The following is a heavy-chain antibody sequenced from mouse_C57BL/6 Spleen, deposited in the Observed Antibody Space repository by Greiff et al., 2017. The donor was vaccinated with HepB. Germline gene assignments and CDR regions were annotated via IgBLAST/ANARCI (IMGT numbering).Heavy chain of an antibody. CDR2: IYWDDDK. V-gene: IGHV8-12*01. CDR1: GFSLSTSGMG. J-gene: IGHJ1*03. D-gene: IGHD1-1*01. Sequence: QSSQTLSLTCSFSGFSLSTSGMGVSWIRQPSGKGLEWLAHIYWDDDKRYNPSLKSRLTISKDTSRNQVFLKITSVDTADTATYYCARSPLITTVVNWYFDVWGTGTTVTVSS. CDR3: ARSPLITTVVNWYFDV.